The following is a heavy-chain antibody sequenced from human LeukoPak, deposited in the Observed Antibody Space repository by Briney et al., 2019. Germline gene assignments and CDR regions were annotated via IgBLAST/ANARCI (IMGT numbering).Heavy chain of an antibody. CDR1: GFTFRSYA. CDR2: ISGSGSAT. D-gene: IGHD3-9*01. CDR3: ARLDILTGNYYYFNF. V-gene: IGHV3-23*01. Sequence: GGSLRLSCAASGFTFRSYAMNCVRQAPGKGLEWVSAISGSGSATYYADSVKGRFTISRDNAKNTLYLQMNSLRAEDTAVYYCARLDILTGNYYYFNFWGQGTLVTVSS. J-gene: IGHJ4*02.